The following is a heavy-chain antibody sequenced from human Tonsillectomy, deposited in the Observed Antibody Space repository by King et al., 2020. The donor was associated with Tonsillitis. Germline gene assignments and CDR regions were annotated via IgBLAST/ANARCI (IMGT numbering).Heavy chain of an antibody. V-gene: IGHV3-33*01. D-gene: IGHD2-15*01. CDR2: IWYDGSNK. CDR3: ARGEVVVVDYYYMDV. Sequence: VQLVESGGGGVQPGRSLRLSCAASGFTFSRYGMHWVRQAPGKGLEWVGGIWYDGSNKYYTDPVKGRFTISRDNSQNTLDLQMNSLRAADTVVYYCARGEVVVVDYYYMDVWGKGTTVTVSS. J-gene: IGHJ6*03. CDR1: GFTFSRYG.